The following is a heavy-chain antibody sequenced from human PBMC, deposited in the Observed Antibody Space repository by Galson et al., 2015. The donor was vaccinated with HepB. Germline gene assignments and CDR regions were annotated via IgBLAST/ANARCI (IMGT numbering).Heavy chain of an antibody. J-gene: IGHJ4*02. D-gene: IGHD6-13*01. CDR2: IKGKPDGGTT. CDR3: TKWGTAYYFDY. Sequence: SLRLSCAASGFTLSNAWMSWVRQAPGKGLEWVGRIKGKPDGGTTDYAAPVKGRFTISRDDSRNTLYLQMNSLKTEDTAVYYCTKWGTAYYFDYWGQGTLVTVSS. V-gene: IGHV3-15*01. CDR1: GFTLSNAW.